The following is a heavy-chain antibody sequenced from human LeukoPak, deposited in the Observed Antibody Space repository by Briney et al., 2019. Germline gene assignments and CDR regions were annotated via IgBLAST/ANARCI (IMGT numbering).Heavy chain of an antibody. J-gene: IGHJ3*02. CDR3: ARTYYDFWSGPYAFDI. CDR1: GFTFSSYG. CDR2: IRYDGSNK. D-gene: IGHD3-3*01. V-gene: IGHV3-30*02. Sequence: GGSLRLSCATSGFTFSSYGMHWVRQAPGKGLEWVTFIRYDGSNKYYADFVKGRFTISRDNSKNTLYLQLNSLRAEDTAVYYCARTYYDFWSGPYAFDIWGQGTMVTISS.